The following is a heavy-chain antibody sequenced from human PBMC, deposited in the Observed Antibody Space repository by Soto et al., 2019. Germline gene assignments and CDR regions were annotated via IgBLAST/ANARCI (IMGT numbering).Heavy chain of an antibody. Sequence: GASVKVSCKASGYTFTSYDINWVRQATGQGLEWMGWMNPNSGNTGYAQKFQGRVTMTRNTSISTAYMELSSLRSEDTAVYYCARRAEYYYHYYMDVWGKGTTVTVSS. V-gene: IGHV1-8*01. J-gene: IGHJ6*03. CDR2: MNPNSGNT. CDR3: ARRAEYYYHYYMDV. CDR1: GYTFTSYD.